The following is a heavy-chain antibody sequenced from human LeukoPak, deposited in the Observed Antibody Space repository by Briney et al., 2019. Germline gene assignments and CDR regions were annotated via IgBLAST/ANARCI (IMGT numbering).Heavy chain of an antibody. V-gene: IGHV4-61*08. CDR2: ISYSGST. CDR1: GGSVSSGGYF. CDR3: ARAPYSSGWPDS. Sequence: ASETLSLTCTVSGGSVSSGGYFWSWIRQPPGKGLEWIGYISYSGSTKYNPSLKSRVTMSVDTSKNQFSLKLNSVTAADTAVYFCARAPYSSGWPDSWGQGALVTVSS. J-gene: IGHJ4*02. D-gene: IGHD6-19*01.